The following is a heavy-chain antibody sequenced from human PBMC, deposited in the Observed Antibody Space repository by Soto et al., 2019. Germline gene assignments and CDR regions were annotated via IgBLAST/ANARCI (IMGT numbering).Heavy chain of an antibody. J-gene: IGHJ4*02. V-gene: IGHV3-23*01. CDR3: AKSASWFGIDY. Sequence: EVQLLESGGGLVQPGGSLRLSCAASGLTFNNYVMSWVRQAPGKGLEWVSGISGSGGRTQYADSVKGRFTTSRDNSKHTLSLQMNSLRAEDTAVYYCAKSASWFGIDYWGQGTLVTVSS. CDR2: ISGSGGRT. CDR1: GLTFNNYV. D-gene: IGHD3-10*01.